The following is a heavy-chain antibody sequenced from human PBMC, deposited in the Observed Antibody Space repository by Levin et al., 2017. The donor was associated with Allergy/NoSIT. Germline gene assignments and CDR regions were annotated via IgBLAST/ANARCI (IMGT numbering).Heavy chain of an antibody. Sequence: SGPTLVKPTQTLTLTCTFSGFSLGTSGTCVSWIRQPPGKALEWLALIDWYDDTYYNTSLKTRLTISKDTSTTQVVLPLTNMEPPDTATYNFARMSYYDNSGYYIGLARFDPWGQGTQVNVSS. V-gene: IGHV2-70*01. CDR2: IDWYDDT. J-gene: IGHJ5*02. D-gene: IGHD3-22*01. CDR1: GFSLGTSGTC. CDR3: ARMSYYDNSGYYIGLARFDP.